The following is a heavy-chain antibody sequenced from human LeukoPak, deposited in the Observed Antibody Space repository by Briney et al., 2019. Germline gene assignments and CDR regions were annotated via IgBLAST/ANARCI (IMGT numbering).Heavy chain of an antibody. D-gene: IGHD2-2*01. CDR3: ARDLDSTPFDY. V-gene: IGHV4-39*07. J-gene: IGHJ4*02. CDR1: GGSISSSSYY. Sequence: SETLSLTCTVSGGSISSSSYYWGWIRQPPGKGLEWIGSIYYSGSTYYNPSLKSRVTISVDTPKNQFSLKLSSVTAADTAVYYCARDLDSTPFDYWGQGTLVTVSS. CDR2: IYYSGST.